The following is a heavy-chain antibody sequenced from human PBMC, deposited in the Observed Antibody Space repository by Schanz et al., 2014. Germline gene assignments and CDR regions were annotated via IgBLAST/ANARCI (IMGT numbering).Heavy chain of an antibody. Sequence: EVQLVTSGGDLVQPGGSLRLSCAASGFTFNTSWFHWVRQPPGKGLLWVSRVSRDGSETTYADSVRGRFTISRDTAKNTVFLQMKNLRAEDTAVYYCARGASRDYFAMDVWGQGTTVTVSS. CDR2: VSRDGSET. J-gene: IGHJ6*02. CDR1: GFTFNTSW. V-gene: IGHV3-74*01. CDR3: ARGASRDYFAMDV.